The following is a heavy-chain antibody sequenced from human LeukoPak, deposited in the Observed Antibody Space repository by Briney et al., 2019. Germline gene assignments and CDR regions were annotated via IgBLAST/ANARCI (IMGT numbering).Heavy chain of an antibody. J-gene: IGHJ4*02. CDR3: ARDQGGGSYLDY. CDR2: ISWNSGSM. Sequence: GGSLRLSCAASGFTFDDYAMHWVRQAPGKGLEWVSGISWNSGSMDYADSVKGRFTISRDNSKNTLYLQMNSLRAEDTAVYYCARDQGGGSYLDYWGQGTLVTVSS. CDR1: GFTFDDYA. D-gene: IGHD1-26*01. V-gene: IGHV3-9*01.